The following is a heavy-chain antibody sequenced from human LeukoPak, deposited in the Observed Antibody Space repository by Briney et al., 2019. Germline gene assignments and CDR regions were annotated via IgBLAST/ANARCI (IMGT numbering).Heavy chain of an antibody. D-gene: IGHD1-7*01. J-gene: IGHJ4*02. CDR2: TYYRSKWYN. CDR1: GDCVSSNSAA. CDR3: ARMNYVSSGWGAPFDY. V-gene: IGHV6-1*01. Sequence: SQTLSLTCAISGDCVSSNSAAWNWIRQSPSRGLEWLGRTYYRSKWYNDYAVSVKSRIIINPDTSKNQFSLQLNSVTPEDTAVYYCARMNYVSSGWGAPFDYWGQGTLVTVSS.